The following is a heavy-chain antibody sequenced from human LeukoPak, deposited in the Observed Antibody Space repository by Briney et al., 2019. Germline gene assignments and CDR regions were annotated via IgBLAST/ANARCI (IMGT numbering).Heavy chain of an antibody. V-gene: IGHV4-34*01. CDR3: ARSLSFWSGYYPPDY. J-gene: IGHJ4*02. CDR2: INHSGST. D-gene: IGHD3-3*01. Sequence: PSETLSLTCAVYGGSFSGYYWSWIRQPPGKGLEWIGEINHSGSTNYNPSLKSRVTISVDTSKNQFSLKLSSVTAADTAVYYCARSLSFWSGYYPPDYWGQGTLVTVSS. CDR1: GGSFSGYY.